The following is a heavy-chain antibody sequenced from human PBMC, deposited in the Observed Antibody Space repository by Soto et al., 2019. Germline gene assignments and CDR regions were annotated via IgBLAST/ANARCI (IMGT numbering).Heavy chain of an antibody. CDR3: ARGGQVRGGMDV. V-gene: IGHV3-53*01. CDR2: MYSGGST. J-gene: IGHJ6*02. Sequence: GSLRLSCAASGFTVISTYMSWVRQAPGKGLEWVSFMYSGGSTYYADSVKGRFTISRDISKNTLYLQMNSLRVEDTAAYYCARGGQVRGGMDVWGQGTTVTVSS. CDR1: GFTVISTY.